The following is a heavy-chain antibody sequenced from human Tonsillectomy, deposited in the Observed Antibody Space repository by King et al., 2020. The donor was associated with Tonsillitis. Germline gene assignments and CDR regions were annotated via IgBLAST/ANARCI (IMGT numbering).Heavy chain of an antibody. J-gene: IGHJ4*02. CDR2: ISGFSANT. V-gene: IGHV1-18*04. CDR1: GYTFISHT. CDR3: ARGYCTGVTCYTEPFDY. D-gene: IGHD2-15*01. Sequence: VQLVESGAEVKKPGASVRVSCKASGYTFISHTISWVRQAPGQGLEWMGSISGFSANTNYAQTLQGRVTMTTDTSTSTAYMELRSLRSDDTAVYYCARGYCTGVTCYTEPFDYWGQGTLVTGSS.